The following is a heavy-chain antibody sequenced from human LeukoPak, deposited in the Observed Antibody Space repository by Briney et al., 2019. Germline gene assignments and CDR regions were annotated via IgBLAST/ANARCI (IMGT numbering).Heavy chain of an antibody. D-gene: IGHD6-13*01. V-gene: IGHV3-15*01. Sequence: GGSLRLSCAASGFTFSNAWMSWVRQAPGKGLEWVGRIKSKTDGGTTDYAAPVKGRFTISRDDSKNTLYLQMNSLRAEDTAVYYCAKSPDGSSSWTGWLDWGQGTLVTVSS. CDR1: GFTFSNAW. J-gene: IGHJ4*02. CDR3: AKSPDGSSSWTGWLD. CDR2: IKSKTDGGTT.